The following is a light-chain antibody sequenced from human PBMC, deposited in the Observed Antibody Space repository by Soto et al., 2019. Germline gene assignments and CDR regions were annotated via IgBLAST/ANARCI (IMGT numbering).Light chain of an antibody. CDR1: SSDVGGYNY. Sequence: QSALTQPASVSGSPGQSITISCTGTSSDVGGYNYVSWYQQHPGKAPKLPIYDVSNRPSGVSNRFSGSKSGNTASLTISGLQAEDEADYYCSSYTSSSILAVFGTGTKLTVL. J-gene: IGLJ1*01. CDR2: DVS. V-gene: IGLV2-14*01. CDR3: SSYTSSSILAV.